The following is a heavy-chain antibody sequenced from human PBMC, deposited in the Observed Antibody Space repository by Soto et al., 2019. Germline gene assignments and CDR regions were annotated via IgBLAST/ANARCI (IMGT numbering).Heavy chain of an antibody. CDR2: IYYSGST. CDR3: ARSYYGSGSYPFDY. CDR1: GGSISSGGYY. J-gene: IGHJ4*02. D-gene: IGHD3-10*01. Sequence: TLSLTCTVSGGSISSGGYYWSWIRQHPGEGLEWIGYIYYSGSTYYNPSLKSRVTISVDTSKNQFSLKLSSVTAADTAVYYCARSYYGSGSYPFDYWGQGTLVTVSS. V-gene: IGHV4-31*03.